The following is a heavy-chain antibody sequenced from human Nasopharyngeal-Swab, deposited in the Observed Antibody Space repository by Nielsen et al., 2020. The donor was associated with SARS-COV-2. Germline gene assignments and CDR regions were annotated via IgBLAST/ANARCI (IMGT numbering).Heavy chain of an antibody. J-gene: IGHJ4*02. CDR1: GGTFSSYA. CDR2: ISAYNGNT. CDR3: ARVDTAMAASDY. Sequence: VSVKVSCKASGGTFSSYAISWVRQAPGQGLEWMGWISAYNGNTNYAQKLQGRVTMTTDTSTSTAYMELRSLRSDDTAVYYCARVDTAMAASDYWGQGTLVTVSS. D-gene: IGHD5-18*01. V-gene: IGHV1-18*01.